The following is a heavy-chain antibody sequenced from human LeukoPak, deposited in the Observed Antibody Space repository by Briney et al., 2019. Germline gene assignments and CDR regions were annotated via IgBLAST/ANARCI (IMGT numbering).Heavy chain of an antibody. V-gene: IGHV4-34*01. J-gene: IGHJ3*02. CDR2: INHSGST. D-gene: IGHD2-8*01. CDR3: ARVRRVLMVYAIRIGAFDI. CDR1: GGSFSGYY. Sequence: SSETLSLTCAVYGGSFSGYYWSWIRQPPGKGPEWIGEINHSGSTNYNPSLKSRVTISVDTSKNQFSLKLSSVTAADTAVYYCARVRRVLMVYAIRIGAFDIWGQGTMVTVSS.